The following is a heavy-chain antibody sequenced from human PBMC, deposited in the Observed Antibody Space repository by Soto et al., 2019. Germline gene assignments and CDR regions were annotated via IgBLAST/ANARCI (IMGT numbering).Heavy chain of an antibody. CDR3: ARTTGYYDFWSGYYLNYGMDV. V-gene: IGHV3-53*01. CDR2: IYSGGST. D-gene: IGHD3-3*01. J-gene: IGHJ6*02. CDR1: GFTVSSNY. Sequence: GGSLRLSCAASGFTVSSNYMSWVRQAPGKGLEWVSVIYSGGSTYYADSVKGRFTISRDNSKNTLYLQMNSLRAEDTAVYYCARTTGYYDFWSGYYLNYGMDVWGQGNTVTVSS.